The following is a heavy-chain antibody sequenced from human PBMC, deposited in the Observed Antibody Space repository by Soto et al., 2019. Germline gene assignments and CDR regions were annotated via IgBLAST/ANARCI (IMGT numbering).Heavy chain of an antibody. CDR1: GFTFSSYW. D-gene: IGHD3-22*01. J-gene: IGHJ4*02. CDR2: IKSDGSGT. Sequence: EVQLVESGGGLVQPGESLTLSCAASGFTFSSYWMHWVRQAPGKGLVWVSRIKSDGSGTYYADSVKGRLIISIDNAKNPLYLQMNSLRVEDTAVYFCARGDGERYDGNGYLGRHWGQGTLVTVSS. V-gene: IGHV3-74*01. CDR3: ARGDGERYDGNGYLGRH.